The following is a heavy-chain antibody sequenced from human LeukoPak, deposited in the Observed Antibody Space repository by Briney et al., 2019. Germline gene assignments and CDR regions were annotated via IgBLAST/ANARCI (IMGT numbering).Heavy chain of an antibody. V-gene: IGHV3-7*01. CDR3: ARVLGGSYSAFDI. J-gene: IGHJ3*02. CDR1: GFTFSSDW. Sequence: SGGSLRLSCAASGFTFSSDWMSWVRQAPGKGLEWVANIKQDGSEKYYVDSVKGRFTISRDNAKNSLYLQMNSLRAEDTAVYYCARVLGGSYSAFDIWGQGTMVTVSS. CDR2: IKQDGSEK. D-gene: IGHD1-26*01.